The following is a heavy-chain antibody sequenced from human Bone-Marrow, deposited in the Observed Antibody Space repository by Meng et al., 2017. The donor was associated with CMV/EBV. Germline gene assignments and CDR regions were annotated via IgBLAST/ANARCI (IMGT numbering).Heavy chain of an antibody. Sequence: GESLKISCAASGFTFRSYSMNWVRQAPGKGLEWVSSISSSSSYIYYADSVKGRFTISRDNAKNSLYLQMNSLRAEDTAVYYCAKDLLGFNIVVVPAAPRGVYYGMDAWGQGTPVTVSS. CDR1: GFTFRSYS. CDR3: AKDLLGFNIVVVPAAPRGVYYGMDA. D-gene: IGHD2-2*01. V-gene: IGHV3-21*01. J-gene: IGHJ6*02. CDR2: ISSSSSYI.